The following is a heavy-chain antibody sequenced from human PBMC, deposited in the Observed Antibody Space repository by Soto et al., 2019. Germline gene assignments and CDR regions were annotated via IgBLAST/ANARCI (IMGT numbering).Heavy chain of an antibody. V-gene: IGHV1-69*13. J-gene: IGHJ6*02. Sequence: ASVKVSCKASGGTFSSYAISWVRQAPGQGLEWMGGIIPIFGTANYAQKFQGRVTITADESTSTAYMELSSLRSEDTAVYYCASGAVVVAATIHYYYGMDVWGQGTTVTVSS. CDR1: GGTFSSYA. CDR2: IIPIFGTA. D-gene: IGHD2-15*01. CDR3: ASGAVVVAATIHYYYGMDV.